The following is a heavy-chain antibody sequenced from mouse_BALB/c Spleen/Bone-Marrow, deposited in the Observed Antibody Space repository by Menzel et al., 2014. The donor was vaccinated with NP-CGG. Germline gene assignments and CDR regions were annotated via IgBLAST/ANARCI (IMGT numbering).Heavy chain of an antibody. V-gene: IGHV4-1*02. D-gene: IGHD1-1*01. J-gene: IGHJ2*01. CDR3: ARCGYYGFLHY. CDR1: GFDFSRYW. Sequence: EVKLMESGGGLVQPGGSLKLSCAASGFDFSRYWMSWVRQAPGKGLEWIGEINPDSRTINYTPSLKDKFIISRDNAKNTLDLQMNRVRSEDAGLYYCARCGYYGFLHYWGQGTTLTVSS. CDR2: INPDSRTI.